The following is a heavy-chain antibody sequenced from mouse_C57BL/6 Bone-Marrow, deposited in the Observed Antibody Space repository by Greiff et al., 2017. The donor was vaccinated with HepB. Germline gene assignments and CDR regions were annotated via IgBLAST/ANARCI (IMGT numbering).Heavy chain of an antibody. J-gene: IGHJ4*01. CDR1: GFSLTSYG. V-gene: IGHV2-2*01. CDR2: IWSGGST. Sequence: VQLQESGPGLVQPSQSLSITCTVSGFSLTSYGVHWVRQSPGKGLEWLGVIWSGGSTDYNAAFISRLSISKDNSKSQVFFKMNSLQADDTAIYYCARNGWLLQGGAMDYWGQGTSVTVSS. D-gene: IGHD2-3*01. CDR3: ARNGWLLQGGAMDY.